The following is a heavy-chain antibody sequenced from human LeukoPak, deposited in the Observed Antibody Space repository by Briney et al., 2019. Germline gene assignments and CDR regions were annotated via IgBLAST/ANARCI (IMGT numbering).Heavy chain of an antibody. J-gene: IGHJ4*02. CDR2: TSYDGSNK. D-gene: IGHD5-12*01. V-gene: IGHV3-30*03. CDR1: GFTFSSYG. Sequence: GGSLRLSCAASGFTFSSYGMHWVRQAPGKGLEWVAVTSYDGSNKYYADSVKGRFTISRDNSKNTLYLQMNSLRAEDTAVYYCARGPSGYHNTGGQGTLVTVSS. CDR3: ARGPSGYHNT.